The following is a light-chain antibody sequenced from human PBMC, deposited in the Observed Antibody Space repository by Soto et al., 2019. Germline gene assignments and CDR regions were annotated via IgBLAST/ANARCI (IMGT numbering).Light chain of an antibody. Sequence: EVVMTQSPATLSVSPGERATLSCRASQSVGSSLAWYQRKPGQAPRLLIYGASTRATGIPATFSGSGSGTEFTLTISSLQSEDFSVYYCQQYNSWPLTFGGGTKVEIK. V-gene: IGKV3-15*01. CDR3: QQYNSWPLT. CDR1: QSVGSS. CDR2: GAS. J-gene: IGKJ4*01.